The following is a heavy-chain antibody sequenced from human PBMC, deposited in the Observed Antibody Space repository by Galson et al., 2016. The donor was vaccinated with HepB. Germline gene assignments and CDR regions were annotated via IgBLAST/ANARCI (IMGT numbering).Heavy chain of an antibody. J-gene: IGHJ6*02. D-gene: IGHD6-19*01. CDR1: GFTFNTYG. Sequence: SLRLSCAASGFTFNTYGLHWVRQAPGKGLEWVAVIWYDGSNNYYADSVKGRFTISRDNSKNTLYLQMTSLRARDTAVYFCARDSPVSSAAGFHYYSYRMDVWGQGTTVTVSS. CDR2: IWYDGSNN. V-gene: IGHV3-33*01. CDR3: ARDSPVSSAAGFHYYSYRMDV.